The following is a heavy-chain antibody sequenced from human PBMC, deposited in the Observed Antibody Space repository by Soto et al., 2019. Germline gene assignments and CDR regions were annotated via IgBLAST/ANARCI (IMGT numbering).Heavy chain of an antibody. CDR1: GGSISSYY. CDR3: ARNFPAAAGYYYYGMDV. V-gene: IGHV4-59*01. CDR2: IYYSGST. D-gene: IGHD6-13*01. J-gene: IGHJ6*02. Sequence: SEALSLTCTVSGGSISSYYWSWIRQPPGKGLEWIGYIYYSGSTNYNPSLKSRVTISVDTSKNQFSLKLSSVTAADTAVYYCARNFPAAAGYYYYGMDVWGQGTTVTAP.